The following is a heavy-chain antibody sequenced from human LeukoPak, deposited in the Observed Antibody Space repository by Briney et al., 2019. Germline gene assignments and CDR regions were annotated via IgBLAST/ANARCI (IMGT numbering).Heavy chain of an antibody. D-gene: IGHD6-13*01. CDR1: GGSISSSTYY. CDR3: ARSSSPNWFDP. V-gene: IGHV4-39*01. CDR2: ISYSGGT. J-gene: IGHJ5*02. Sequence: SETLSLTCTVSGGSISSSTYYWGWIRQPPGQGLEWIGSISYSGGTYYNPSLKSRVTISIVTSKNQFSLRLTSVTAADTAVYYCARSSSPNWFDPWGQGTLVTVSS.